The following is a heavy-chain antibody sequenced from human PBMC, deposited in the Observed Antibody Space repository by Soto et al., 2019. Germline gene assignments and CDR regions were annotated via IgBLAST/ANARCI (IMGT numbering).Heavy chain of an antibody. J-gene: IGHJ6*02. D-gene: IGHD2-15*01. CDR1: GFTFGDYA. CDR2: IRSKAYGGTT. V-gene: IGHV3-49*03. Sequence: PGGSLRLSCTASGFTFGDYAMSWFRQAPGKGLEWVGFIRSKAYGGTTEYAASVKGRFTISRDDSKSIAYLQMNSLKTEDTAVYYCTRTCCSGGSCCLPYYYYGMDVWGQGTTVTVSS. CDR3: TRTCCSGGSCCLPYYYYGMDV.